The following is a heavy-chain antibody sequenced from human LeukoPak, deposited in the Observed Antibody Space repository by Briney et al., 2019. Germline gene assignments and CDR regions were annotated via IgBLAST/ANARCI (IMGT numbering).Heavy chain of an antibody. D-gene: IGHD2-15*01. J-gene: IGHJ6*03. CDR3: AKNGDRGAYCTGGTCYPYFYYYMDA. CDR1: GITFSSYG. Sequence: SGGSLRLSCAASGITFSSYGMSWVRQAPGKGLEWVSSISSTGGTTYYADSVKGRFTISRDNSKNTLYLQMHSLRAEDTAIYYCAKNGDRGAYCTGGTCYPYFYYYMDAWGKGTTVTI. CDR2: ISSTGGTT. V-gene: IGHV3-23*01.